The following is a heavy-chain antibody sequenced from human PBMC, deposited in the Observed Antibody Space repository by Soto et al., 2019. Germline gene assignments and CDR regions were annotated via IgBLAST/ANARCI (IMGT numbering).Heavy chain of an antibody. CDR3: ARTPGLHYSTGIYYFDY. J-gene: IGHJ4*02. Sequence: SETLSLTCAVYGGSFSGYYWSWIRQPPGKGLEWIGEINHSGSTNYNPSLKSRVTISVDTSKNQFSLKLSSVTAADTAVYYCARTPGLHYSTGIYYFDYWGQGTLVTVSS. D-gene: IGHD6-25*01. CDR2: INHSGST. CDR1: GGSFSGYY. V-gene: IGHV4-34*01.